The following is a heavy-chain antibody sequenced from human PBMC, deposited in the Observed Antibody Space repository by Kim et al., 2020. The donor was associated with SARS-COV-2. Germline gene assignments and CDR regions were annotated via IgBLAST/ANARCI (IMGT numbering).Heavy chain of an antibody. CDR3: ARSLGGSGWYQMSYYYYYGMDV. CDR2: MNPNSGNT. Sequence: ASVKVSCKASGYTFTSYDINWVRQATGQGLEWMGWMNPNSGNTGYAQKFQGRVTMTRNTSISTAYMELSSLRSEDTAVYYCARSLGGSGWYQMSYYYYYGMDVWGQGTTVTVSS. V-gene: IGHV1-8*01. J-gene: IGHJ6*02. D-gene: IGHD6-19*01. CDR1: GYTFTSYD.